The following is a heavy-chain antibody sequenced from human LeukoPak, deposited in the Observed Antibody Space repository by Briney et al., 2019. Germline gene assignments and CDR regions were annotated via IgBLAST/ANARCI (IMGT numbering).Heavy chain of an antibody. CDR2: ISYDGSNK. J-gene: IGHJ4*02. CDR1: GFTFSSYG. CDR3: AKRASAAMFSMDY. Sequence: GGSLRLSCAASGFTFSSYGMHWVRQAPGKGLEWVAVISYDGSNKYYADSVKGRFTISRDNSKNTLYLQMYSLRAEDTAVYYCAKRASAAMFSMDYWGQGTLVTVSS. D-gene: IGHD2-2*01. V-gene: IGHV3-30*18.